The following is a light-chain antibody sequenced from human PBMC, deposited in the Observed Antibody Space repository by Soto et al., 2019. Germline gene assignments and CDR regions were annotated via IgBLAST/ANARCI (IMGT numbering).Light chain of an antibody. V-gene: IGKV3-15*01. J-gene: IGKJ2*01. Sequence: EIVMTQSPASLSVSPGDGATLSCRASQSVASNVAWYQQKPGQGPRLLIHGASTRAVGVPARFSGSGSGTDFTLTINSLQSEDFAVDYCQQYHNSPAQYTFGQGTKQQIK. CDR2: GAS. CDR1: QSVASN. CDR3: QQYHNSPAQYT.